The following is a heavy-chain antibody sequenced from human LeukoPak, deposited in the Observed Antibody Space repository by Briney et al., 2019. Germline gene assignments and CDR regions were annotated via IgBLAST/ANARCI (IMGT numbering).Heavy chain of an antibody. J-gene: IGHJ4*02. D-gene: IGHD1-26*01. CDR2: ISYDGSSK. Sequence: GGSLRLSCAASGFTFSSYAMHWVRQAPGKGLEWVAVISYDGSSKYYADSVKGRFTISRDNSKNTLYLQMNSLRAEDTAVYYCPRQVGATYFDYWGQGTLVTVFS. CDR3: PRQVGATYFDY. V-gene: IGHV3-30-3*01. CDR1: GFTFSSYA.